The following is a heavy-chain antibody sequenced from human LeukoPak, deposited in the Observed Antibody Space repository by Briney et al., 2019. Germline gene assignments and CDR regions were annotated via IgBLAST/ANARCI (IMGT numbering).Heavy chain of an antibody. V-gene: IGHV4-59*01. CDR3: ARVVGNLAAAAYDFDY. J-gene: IGHJ4*02. Sequence: SETLSLTCTVSGGSISSAYWSWVRQPPGKGLEWLGYIYYSGSTNYNTSLKSRVTISVDTSKNQCSLKLSSVTAADTAVYYCARVVGNLAAAAYDFDYWGQGTLVTVSS. D-gene: IGHD6-13*01. CDR1: GGSISSAY. CDR2: IYYSGST.